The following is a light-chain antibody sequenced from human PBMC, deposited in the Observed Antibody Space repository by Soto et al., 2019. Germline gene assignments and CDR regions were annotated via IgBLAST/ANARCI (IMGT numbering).Light chain of an antibody. Sequence: DIQMTQSPSTLYASGGDRVTITCRASQSISSWLAWYQHKPGKAPNLLIYKASSLESGVPSRFSGSGSGTEFTLTVSSLQPDDFATYYSQQYDSYPLTFGGGTKVEIK. CDR1: QSISSW. CDR2: KAS. V-gene: IGKV1-5*03. CDR3: QQYDSYPLT. J-gene: IGKJ4*01.